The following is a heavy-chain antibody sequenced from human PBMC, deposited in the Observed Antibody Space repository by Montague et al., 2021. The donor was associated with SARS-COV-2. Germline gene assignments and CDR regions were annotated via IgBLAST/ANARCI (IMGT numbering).Heavy chain of an antibody. V-gene: IGHV4-39*01. CDR2: IYYSGST. J-gene: IGHJ3*02. Sequence: SETLSLTCTVSGGSISGRSYYWGWLRQPPGQGLEWIGSIYYSGSTYYNPSLKRRVTISVDTSKNQFSLKLSSVTAADTAVYCCARLRGDYGGTYDTFDIWGQGTMVTVSS. CDR3: ARLRGDYGGTYDTFDI. D-gene: IGHD4-23*01. CDR1: GGSISGRSYY.